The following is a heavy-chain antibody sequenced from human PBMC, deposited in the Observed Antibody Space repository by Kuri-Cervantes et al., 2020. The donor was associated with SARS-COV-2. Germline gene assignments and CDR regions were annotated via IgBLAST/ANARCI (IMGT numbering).Heavy chain of an antibody. CDR3: ARARGEYDFWSGYYPSYYYYYGMDV. CDR1: GFTFSSFA. J-gene: IGHJ6*02. Sequence: GESLKISCAASGFTFSSFAMSWVRQAPGKGLEWVSVIYSGGSTYYADPVKGRFTISRDNSKNTLYLQMNSLRAEDTAVYYCARARGEYDFWSGYYPSYYYYYGMDVWGQGTTVTVSS. V-gene: IGHV3-66*01. D-gene: IGHD3-3*01. CDR2: IYSGGST.